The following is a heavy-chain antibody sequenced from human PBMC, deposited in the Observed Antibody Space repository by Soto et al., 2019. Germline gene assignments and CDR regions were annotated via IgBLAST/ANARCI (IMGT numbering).Heavy chain of an antibody. V-gene: IGHV1-2*04. D-gene: IGHD4-17*01. CDR2: INPNSGGT. Sequence: VASVKVSCKASGYTFTGYYRHWVRQAPGQGLEWMGWINPNSGGTNYAQKFQGWVTMTRDTSISTAYMELSRLRSDDTAVYYCARGGSTVPSRIGSRTWFDPWGQGTLVTVSS. CDR3: ARGGSTVPSRIGSRTWFDP. J-gene: IGHJ5*02. CDR1: GYTFTGYY.